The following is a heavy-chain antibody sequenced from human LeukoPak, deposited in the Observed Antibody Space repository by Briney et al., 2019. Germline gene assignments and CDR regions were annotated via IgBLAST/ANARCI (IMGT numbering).Heavy chain of an antibody. CDR2: IYSGGST. CDR3: ARAGGYSGYVNLDY. J-gene: IGHJ4*02. D-gene: IGHD5-12*01. CDR1: GFTVSSNY. V-gene: IGHV3-53*01. Sequence: GGSLRLSCAASGFTVSSNYMSWVRQAPGKGLEWVSVIYSGGSTYYADSVKGRFTISRDNSKNTLYLQMNSLRAEDTAVYYCARAGGYSGYVNLDYWGQGTLVTVSS.